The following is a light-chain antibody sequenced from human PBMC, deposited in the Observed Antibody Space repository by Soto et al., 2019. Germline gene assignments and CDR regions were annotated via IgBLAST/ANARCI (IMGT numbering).Light chain of an antibody. CDR1: QGIRHY. Sequence: DIQMTQSPSSLSASVGDRVTITCRASQGIRHYLAWYQQKPGKVPKLLIYEASNSQSGVPSRYRGGGSGTEFTLTISSLQPEDVTTYYCQNFDSAPQTFGQGTKVEIK. J-gene: IGKJ1*01. V-gene: IGKV1-27*01. CDR3: QNFDSAPQT. CDR2: EAS.